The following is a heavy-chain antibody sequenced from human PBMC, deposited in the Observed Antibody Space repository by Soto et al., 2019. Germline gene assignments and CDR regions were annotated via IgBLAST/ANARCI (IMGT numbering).Heavy chain of an antibody. CDR2: IWYDGSNK. CDR1: GFTFSSYG. V-gene: IGHV3-33*01. D-gene: IGHD2-8*01. Sequence: QVQLVESGGGVVQPGRSLRLSCAASGFTFSSYGMHWVRQAPGKGLEWVAVIWYDGSNKYYADSVKGRFTISRDNSKNTLYLQMNSLRDEDTAVYYCARDGSLWLRVYYYYGMDVWGQGTTVTVSS. CDR3: ARDGSLWLRVYYYYGMDV. J-gene: IGHJ6*02.